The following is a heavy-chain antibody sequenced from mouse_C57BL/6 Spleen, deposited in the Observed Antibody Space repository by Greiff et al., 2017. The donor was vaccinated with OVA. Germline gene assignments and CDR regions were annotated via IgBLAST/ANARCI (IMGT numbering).Heavy chain of an antibody. CDR3: ARSGNWDVDYFDY. J-gene: IGHJ2*01. CDR2: IYPGDGDT. Sequence: QVQLQQSGAELVKPGASVKISCKASGYAFSSYWMNWVKQRPGKGLEWIGQIYPGDGDTNYNGKFKGKATLTADKSSSTAYMQLSSLTSEDSAVYFCARSGNWDVDYFDYWGQGTTLTVSS. CDR1: GYAFSSYW. V-gene: IGHV1-80*01. D-gene: IGHD4-1*01.